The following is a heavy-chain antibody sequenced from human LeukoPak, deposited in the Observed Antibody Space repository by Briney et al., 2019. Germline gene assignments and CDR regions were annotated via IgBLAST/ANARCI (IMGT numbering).Heavy chain of an antibody. CDR1: GFTFSNYA. Sequence: GGSLRLSCAASGFTFSNYAINWVRQAPGKGLEWVSAISGSGSTTHYADSVKGRFTISRDNSKNTLYLQMNSLRAEDTAVYYCAKDGASIAAAGMVRGYFDYWGQGTLVTVSS. V-gene: IGHV3-23*01. CDR2: ISGSGSTT. D-gene: IGHD6-13*01. J-gene: IGHJ4*02. CDR3: AKDGASIAAAGMVRGYFDY.